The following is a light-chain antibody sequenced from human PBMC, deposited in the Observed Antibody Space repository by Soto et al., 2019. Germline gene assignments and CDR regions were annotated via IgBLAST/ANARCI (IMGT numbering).Light chain of an antibody. J-gene: IGKJ5*01. CDR3: QQRSKWQG. Sequence: IAMTQSPATLSVSPGERAALSCRASQSVHSYLAWYQQKPGQAPRLLIYGASNRATGIPARFSGSGSGTDFTLTISSLEPEDFAVYYCQQRSKWQGFGQGTRLEIK. V-gene: IGKV3-11*01. CDR2: GAS. CDR1: QSVHSY.